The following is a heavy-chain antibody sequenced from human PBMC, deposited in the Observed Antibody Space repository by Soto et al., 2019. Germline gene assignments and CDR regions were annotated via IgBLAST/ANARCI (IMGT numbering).Heavy chain of an antibody. J-gene: IGHJ4*02. CDR1: GFTFSSYA. V-gene: IGHV3-23*01. D-gene: IGHD3-3*01. CDR2: ISGSGGST. Sequence: GGSLRLSCAASGFTFSSYAMSWVRQAPGKGLEWVSAISGSGGSTYYADSVKGRFTISRDNSKNTLYLQMNSLRAEDTAVYYCAKDRDTIFGVVITGYFDYWGQGTLVTVSS. CDR3: AKDRDTIFGVVITGYFDY.